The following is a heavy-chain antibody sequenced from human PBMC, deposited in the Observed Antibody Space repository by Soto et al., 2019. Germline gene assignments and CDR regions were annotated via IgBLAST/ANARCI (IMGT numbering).Heavy chain of an antibody. D-gene: IGHD3-22*01. CDR1: GFTFSSYS. Sequence: GGSLRLSCAASGFTFSSYSISWVRQAPWKGLEWVSAISGSGGSTYYADSVKGRFTISRDNSKNTLYLQMNSLRAEDTAVYYCAKDENYYDSSVHDYGGQGTMGNSPQ. CDR2: ISGSGGST. J-gene: IGHJ4*02. V-gene: IGHV3-23*01. CDR3: AKDENYYDSSVHDY.